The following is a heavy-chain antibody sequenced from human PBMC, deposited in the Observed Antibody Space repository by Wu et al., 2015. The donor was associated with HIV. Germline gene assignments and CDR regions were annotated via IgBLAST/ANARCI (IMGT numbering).Heavy chain of an antibody. CDR2: INPNSGGT. V-gene: IGHV1-2*02. CDR1: GYTFTGYY. J-gene: IGHJ5*02. CDR3: ARESVSVRWPRAANWFDP. D-gene: IGHD4-17*01. Sequence: QVQLVQSGAEVKKPGASVKVSCKASGYTFTGYYMHWVRQAPGQGLEWMGWINPNSGGTNYAQKFQGRVTMTRDTSISTAYMELSRLRSDDTAVYYCARESVSVRWPRAANWFDPWGQGTLVTVSS.